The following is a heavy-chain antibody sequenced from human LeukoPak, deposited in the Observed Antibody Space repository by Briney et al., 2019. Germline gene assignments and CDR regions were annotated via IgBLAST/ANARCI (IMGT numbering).Heavy chain of an antibody. CDR2: IYPGDSDT. CDR1: GYTFFSYW. Sequence: GESLKISCKGSGYTFFSYWIAWVRQMPGKRLEWMGIIYPGDSDTRYSPSFQGQVTISADKSISTAYLQWSSLKASDTAMYYCASRGTYSSAFDIWGQGTMVTVSS. D-gene: IGHD1-1*01. J-gene: IGHJ3*02. CDR3: ASRGTYSSAFDI. V-gene: IGHV5-51*01.